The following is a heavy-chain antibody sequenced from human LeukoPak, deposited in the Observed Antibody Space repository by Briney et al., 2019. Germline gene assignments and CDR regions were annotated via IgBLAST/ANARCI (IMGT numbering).Heavy chain of an antibody. D-gene: IGHD4-17*01. Sequence: ASVKVSCKASGYTFTSYGISWVRQAHGQGLEWMGWISAYNGNTNYAQKLQGRVTMTTGTSTSTAYMELRSLRSDDTAVYYCASPIETTVDAFDIWGQGTMVTVSS. CDR1: GYTFTSYG. CDR2: ISAYNGNT. CDR3: ASPIETTVDAFDI. J-gene: IGHJ3*02. V-gene: IGHV1-18*01.